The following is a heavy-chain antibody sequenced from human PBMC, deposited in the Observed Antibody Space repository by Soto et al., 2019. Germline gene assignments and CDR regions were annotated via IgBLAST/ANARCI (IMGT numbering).Heavy chain of an antibody. J-gene: IGHJ4*02. D-gene: IGHD2-15*01. CDR2: IYYSGST. CDR3: GRAFLRYCRGGSCYSGISLDY. V-gene: IGHV4-59*01. CDR1: GGSISSYY. Sequence: SETLSLTCTVSGGSISSYYWSWIRQPPGKGLEWIGYIYYSGSTNYNPSLKSRVTISVDTSKNQFSLKLSSVTAADTAVYYCGRAFLRYCRGGSCYSGISLDYWGKGTLVTVSS.